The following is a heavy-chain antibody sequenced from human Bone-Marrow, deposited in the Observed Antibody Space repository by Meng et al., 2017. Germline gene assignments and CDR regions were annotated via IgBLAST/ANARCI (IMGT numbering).Heavy chain of an antibody. Sequence: GESLKISCAASGFSFSDYYMNWIRQAPGKGLEWVSYISSRADTIYYAGFAKGRFTVSRDNARKSLYIQMNSLRAEDTAVYYCARGAGYSSSWYWFDSWGQGTLVTVSS. D-gene: IGHD6-13*01. CDR3: ARGAGYSSSWYWFDS. CDR1: GFSFSDYY. V-gene: IGHV3-11*01. J-gene: IGHJ5*01. CDR2: ISSRADTI.